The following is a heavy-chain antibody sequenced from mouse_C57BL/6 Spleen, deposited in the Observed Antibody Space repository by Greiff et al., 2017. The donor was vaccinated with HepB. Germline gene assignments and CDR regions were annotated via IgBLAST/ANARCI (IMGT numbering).Heavy chain of an antibody. CDR2: ISSGSSTI. V-gene: IGHV5-17*01. CDR1: GFTFSDYG. D-gene: IGHD1-1*01. CDR3: ATTVPAWFAY. J-gene: IGHJ3*01. Sequence: EVQLQESGGGLVKPGGSLKLSCAASGFTFSDYGMHWVRQAPEKGLEWVAYISSGSSTIYYADTVKGRFTISRDNAKNTLFLQMTSLRSEDTAMYYCATTVPAWFAYWGQGTLVTVSA.